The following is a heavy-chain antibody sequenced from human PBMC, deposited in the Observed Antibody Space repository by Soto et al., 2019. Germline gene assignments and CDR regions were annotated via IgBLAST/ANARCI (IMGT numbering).Heavy chain of an antibody. J-gene: IGHJ6*02. CDR3: ARDRGYDAHDYYYNAMDV. CDR1: GFTFRTCT. Sequence: PGGSLRLSCISSGFTFRTCTMNWVRQAPGKGLEWVSGIRGFSPYTFYAESVKGRFTISRDNAKNSLDLQMDSLRAEDTAVYYCARDRGYDAHDYYYNAMDVWGQGTTVTVSS. D-gene: IGHD3-10*01. CDR2: IRGFSPYT. V-gene: IGHV3-21*01.